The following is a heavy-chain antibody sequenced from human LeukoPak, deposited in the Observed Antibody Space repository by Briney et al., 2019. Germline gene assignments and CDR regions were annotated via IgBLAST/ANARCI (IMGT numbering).Heavy chain of an antibody. D-gene: IGHD6-13*01. Sequence: SETLSLTCTVSGGSISSGSYYWSWIRQPAGKGLEWIGRIYTSGSTNYNPSLKSRVTMSVDTSKNQFSLKLSSVTAADTAVYYCARGRIAAARQGAFDIWGQGTMVTVSS. J-gene: IGHJ3*02. V-gene: IGHV4-61*02. CDR1: GGSISSGSYY. CDR3: ARGRIAAARQGAFDI. CDR2: IYTSGST.